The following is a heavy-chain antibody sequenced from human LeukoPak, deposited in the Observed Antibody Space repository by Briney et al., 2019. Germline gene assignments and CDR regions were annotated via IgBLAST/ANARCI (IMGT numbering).Heavy chain of an antibody. CDR2: IYDSEST. V-gene: IGHV4-59*11. CDR1: GGSISSHY. Sequence: SETLSLTCTVSGGSISSHYWSWVRQPPGKGLEWIGNIYDSESTHYKSSLKSRVTISVDTSKNQFSLRLSSVTAADTAVYYCARVLQNYYYLDVWGKGTTVAVSS. CDR3: ARVLQNYYYLDV. D-gene: IGHD3-3*01. J-gene: IGHJ6*03.